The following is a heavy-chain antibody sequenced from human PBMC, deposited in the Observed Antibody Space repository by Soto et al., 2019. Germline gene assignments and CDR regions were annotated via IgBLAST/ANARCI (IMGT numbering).Heavy chain of an antibody. CDR3: ARRYYDFWSGYYYYYMDV. V-gene: IGHV4-59*08. CDR2: IYYSGST. CDR1: GGSISSYY. Sequence: SETLSLTCTVSGGSISSYYWSWIRQPPGKGLEWIGNIYYSGSTNYNPSLKSRVTISVDTSKNQFSLKLSSVTAADTAVYYCARRYYDFWSGYYYYYMDVWGKGTTVTVSS. D-gene: IGHD3-3*01. J-gene: IGHJ6*03.